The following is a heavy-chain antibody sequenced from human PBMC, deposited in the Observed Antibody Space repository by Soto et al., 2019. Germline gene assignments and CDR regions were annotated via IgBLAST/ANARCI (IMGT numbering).Heavy chain of an antibody. V-gene: IGHV4-30-4*01. CDR1: GGSISSGDYY. CDR3: ARENHHYGDYGNWFDP. Sequence: QVQLQESGPGLVNPSQTLSLTCTVSGGSISSGDYYWSWIRQPPGKCLEWIGYIYYSGSTYYNPSIKSRVTMSVDTSTNQFALKLSSVTAADTAVYYCARENHHYGDYGNWFDPWGQGTLVTVSS. D-gene: IGHD4-17*01. CDR2: IYYSGST. J-gene: IGHJ5*02.